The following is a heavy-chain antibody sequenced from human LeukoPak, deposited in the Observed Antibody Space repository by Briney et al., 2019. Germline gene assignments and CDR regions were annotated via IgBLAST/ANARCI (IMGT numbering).Heavy chain of an antibody. CDR3: ARIVSGSGSYGDYVDY. D-gene: IGHD3-10*01. V-gene: IGHV2-70*11. CDR2: IDWDDDK. CDR1: GFSVNTSGMC. Sequence: SGPALVKPTQTLTLTCTFSGFSVNTSGMCVSWIRQSPGEALEWLARIDWDDDKYYRKSLKTRLTISKDSSKNQVVLTMTNMNPVDKATYYGARIVSGSGSYGDYVDYWGQGTLVTVSS. J-gene: IGHJ4*02.